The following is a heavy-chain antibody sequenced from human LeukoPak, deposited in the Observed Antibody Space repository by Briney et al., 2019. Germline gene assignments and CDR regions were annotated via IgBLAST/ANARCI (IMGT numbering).Heavy chain of an antibody. CDR3: ARHWAHLDY. Sequence: GGSLRLSCAASGFTFNTYWMNWVRQAPGKGLEWVANIREDGSEIYYLDSVKGRFTIIRDNAKNSLYLQMNGLRAEDTAVYYCARHWAHLDYWGQGTLVTVSS. CDR1: GFTFNTYW. CDR2: IREDGSEI. V-gene: IGHV3-7*01. J-gene: IGHJ4*02. D-gene: IGHD7-27*01.